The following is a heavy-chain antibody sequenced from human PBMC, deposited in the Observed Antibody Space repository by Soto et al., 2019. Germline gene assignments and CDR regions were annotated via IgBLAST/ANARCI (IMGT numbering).Heavy chain of an antibody. J-gene: IGHJ4*03. CDR1: GFTFSSNA. CDR2: VSGDGYAS. Sequence: GGSLRLSCAGSGFTFSSNAMSWVRQAPGKGLEWVSSVSGDGYASDYADSVQGRFTVSRQNCKNTLYLQMNSLRAEDTAVYYCAKRHYFGSGSFALATWGQGTLVTVSS. CDR3: AKRHYFGSGSFALAT. V-gene: IGHV3-23*01. D-gene: IGHD3-10*01.